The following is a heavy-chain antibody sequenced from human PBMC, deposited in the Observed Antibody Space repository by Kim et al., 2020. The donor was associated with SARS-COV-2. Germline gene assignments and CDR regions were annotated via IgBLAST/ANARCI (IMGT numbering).Heavy chain of an antibody. J-gene: IGHJ4*02. Sequence: SETLSLTCSVSGASIRSHYWSWLRQPAGKGLEWVGRIYNSGSTNYNASLKSRVTILVDMSRNQFSLKLSSVTAADTAVYFCAREPRGAYFAYWVQGTLV. CDR1: GASIRSHY. CDR3: AREPRGAYFAY. V-gene: IGHV4-4*07. D-gene: IGHD2-21*01. CDR2: IYNSGST.